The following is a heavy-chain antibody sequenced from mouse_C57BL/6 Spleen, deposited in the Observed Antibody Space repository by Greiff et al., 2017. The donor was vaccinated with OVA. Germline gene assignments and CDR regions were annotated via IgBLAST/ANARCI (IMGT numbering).Heavy chain of an antibody. V-gene: IGHV7-3*01. J-gene: IGHJ1*03. CDR2: IRNKANGSTT. Sequence: EVKLVESGGGLVQPGGSLSLSCAASGFTFTDYYMSWVRQPPGQALEWLGFIRNKANGSTTEYSASVKGRFTIARDNTQSILYLQMNTLRAEDSTTYYGERSRDGSSYDWYFDVWGTGTTVTVSS. D-gene: IGHD1-1*01. CDR1: GFTFTDYY. CDR3: ERSRDGSSYDWYFDV.